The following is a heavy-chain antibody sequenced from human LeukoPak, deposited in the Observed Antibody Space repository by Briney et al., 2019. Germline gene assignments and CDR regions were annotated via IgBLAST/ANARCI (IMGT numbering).Heavy chain of an antibody. CDR3: ARRSEAAGTPFDY. V-gene: IGHV4-59*01. Sequence: SETLSLTCTVSGGSISSYYWSWIRQPPGKGLEWIGYIYYSGSTNYNPSLKSRVAISVDTSKNQFSLKLSSVTAADTAVYYCARRSEAAGTPFDYWGQGTLVTVSS. D-gene: IGHD6-13*01. CDR2: IYYSGST. CDR1: GGSISSYY. J-gene: IGHJ4*02.